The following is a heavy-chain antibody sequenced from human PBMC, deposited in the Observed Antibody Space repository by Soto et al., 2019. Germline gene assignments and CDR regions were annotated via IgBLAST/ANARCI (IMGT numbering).Heavy chain of an antibody. V-gene: IGHV4-34*01. D-gene: IGHD2-2*01. CDR1: CGSFIGYY. CDR3: ARGRGGYCSSTSCKGGSNWFDP. J-gene: IGHJ5*02. Sequence: SETLSLTCAFYCGSFIGYYWSWIRQPPGKGLEWIGEINHSGSTNYNPSLKSRVTISVDTSKNQFSLKLSSVTAADTAVYYCARGRGGYCSSTSCKGGSNWFDPWGQGTLVTVSS. CDR2: INHSGST.